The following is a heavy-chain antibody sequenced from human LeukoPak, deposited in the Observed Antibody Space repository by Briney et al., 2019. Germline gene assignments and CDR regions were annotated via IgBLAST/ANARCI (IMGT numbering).Heavy chain of an antibody. J-gene: IGHJ4*02. CDR2: MNPNSGNT. Sequence: ASVKVSCKASGYTFTSCDINWVRQATGQGLEWMGWMNPNSGNTGHAQKFQGRVTMTRNTSIGTAYMELSSLRSENTAVYYCARWPRYYDSSVDLSIGWGQGTLVTVSS. D-gene: IGHD3-22*01. CDR3: ARWPRYYDSSVDLSIG. CDR1: GYTFTSCD. V-gene: IGHV1-8*01.